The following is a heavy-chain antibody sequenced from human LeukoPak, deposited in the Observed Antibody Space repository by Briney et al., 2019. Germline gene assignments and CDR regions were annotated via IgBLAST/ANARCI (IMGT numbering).Heavy chain of an antibody. CDR2: IYYSGST. CDR3: ARDSDFWSGYYYFDY. Sequence: PSQTLYLTCTVSGGSISRADYYWSWIRQPPGKGLEWIGYIYYSGSTYYNPSLKSRATTSVDTSKNQFSLKLSPVTAADTAVYYCARDSDFWSGYYYFDYWGQGTLVTVSS. D-gene: IGHD3-3*01. CDR1: GGSISRADYY. V-gene: IGHV4-30-4*08. J-gene: IGHJ4*02.